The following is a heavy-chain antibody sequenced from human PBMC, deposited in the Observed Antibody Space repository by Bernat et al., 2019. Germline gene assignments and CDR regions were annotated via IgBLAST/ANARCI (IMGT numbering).Heavy chain of an antibody. CDR3: ARVGAHGIDFDY. J-gene: IGHJ4*01. Sequence: EVQLVESGGGLVQPGGSLRLSCAASGFTFSDHYMDWVRQAPGKGLEWVGRTRNRANSYTTEYAASVKGRFTVSRDDSRDSVFLQMNRLKTEDTAVYYCARVGAHGIDFDYWGHGTLVTVSS. CDR1: GFTFSDHY. V-gene: IGHV3-72*01. D-gene: IGHD3-16*01. CDR2: TRNRANSYTT.